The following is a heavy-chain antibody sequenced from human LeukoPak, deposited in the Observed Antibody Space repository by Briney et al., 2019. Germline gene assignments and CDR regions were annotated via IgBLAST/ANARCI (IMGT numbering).Heavy chain of an antibody. CDR3: AKDSGGSYAEYAFDI. CDR1: GFTFDDYA. D-gene: IGHD1-26*01. Sequence: GRSLRLTCAASGFTFDDYALHWVRQAPGKGLEWVSGISWNSGSIGYADSVKGRFTISRDNAKNSLYLQMNSLRAEDMALYYCAKDSGGSYAEYAFDIWGQGTMVTVSS. CDR2: ISWNSGSI. V-gene: IGHV3-9*03. J-gene: IGHJ3*02.